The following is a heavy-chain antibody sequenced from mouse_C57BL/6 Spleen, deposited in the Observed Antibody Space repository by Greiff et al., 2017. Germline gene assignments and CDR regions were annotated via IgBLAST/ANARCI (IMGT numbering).Heavy chain of an antibody. J-gene: IGHJ2*01. CDR2: ISSGGSYT. CDR1: GFTFSSYG. D-gene: IGHD1-1*01. V-gene: IGHV5-6*02. Sequence: DVKLVESGGDLVKPGGSLKLSCAASGFTFSSYGMSWVRQTPDKRLEWVATISSGGSYTYYPDSVKGRFTISRDNAKNTLYLQMSSLKSEDTAMYYCARQHYYGSSAYWGQGTTLTVSS. CDR3: ARQHYYGSSAY.